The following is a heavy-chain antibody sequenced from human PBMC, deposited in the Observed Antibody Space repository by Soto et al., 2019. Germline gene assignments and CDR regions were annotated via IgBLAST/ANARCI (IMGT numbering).Heavy chain of an antibody. CDR3: ARGSSIAGLYYGMDV. J-gene: IGHJ6*02. CDR2: INHSGST. Sequence: SETLSLTCAVYGVSFSGYYWTWIRQPPGKGLEWIGEINHSGSTYYNPSLKSRVTISLDTSKNQFSLKLSSVTAADTAVYYCARGSSIAGLYYGMDVWGQGTTVTVSS. D-gene: IGHD6-6*01. CDR1: GVSFSGYY. V-gene: IGHV4-34*09.